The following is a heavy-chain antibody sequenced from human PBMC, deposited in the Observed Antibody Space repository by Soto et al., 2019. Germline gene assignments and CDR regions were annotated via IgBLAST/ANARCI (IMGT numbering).Heavy chain of an antibody. D-gene: IGHD6-6*01. J-gene: IGHJ4*02. CDR2: INPSGGST. Sequence: ASVRVSCKASGYTFTSYYMHWVRQAPGQGLEWMGIINPSGGSTSYAQRFQGRVTMTRDTSTSTVYMELSSLRSEDTAVYYCASKRGDRYIAARPLDYSGQGTLVTVSS. V-gene: IGHV1-46*01. CDR3: ASKRGDRYIAARPLDY. CDR1: GYTFTSYY.